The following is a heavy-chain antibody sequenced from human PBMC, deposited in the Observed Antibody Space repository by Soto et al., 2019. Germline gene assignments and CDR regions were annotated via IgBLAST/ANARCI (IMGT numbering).Heavy chain of an antibody. CDR3: ATGGSGVFDY. V-gene: IGHV3-66*01. D-gene: IGHD6-19*01. CDR1: GFAVSRNY. CDR2: VHSGGST. J-gene: IGHJ4*02. Sequence: VQLVESGGGLVQPGGSLRLSCAASGFAVSRNYMTWVRQAPGKGLEWVSVVHSGGSTYYADSVKDRFTISRDNSKNTVYLQMSSLRAEDTALYYCATGGSGVFDYWGQGTLVTVSS.